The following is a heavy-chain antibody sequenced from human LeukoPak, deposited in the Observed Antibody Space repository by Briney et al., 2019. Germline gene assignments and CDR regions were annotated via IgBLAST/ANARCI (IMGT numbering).Heavy chain of an antibody. CDR1: GGSISSYY. J-gene: IGHJ3*02. Sequence: PSETLSLTCTVSGGSISSYYWSWIRQPPGKGLEWIGYIYYSGSTNYNPSLKSRVTISVDTSKNQFSLKLSSMTAADTAVYYCARHAPMIVVVDAFDIWGQGTMVTVSS. D-gene: IGHD3-22*01. V-gene: IGHV4-59*08. CDR2: IYYSGST. CDR3: ARHAPMIVVVDAFDI.